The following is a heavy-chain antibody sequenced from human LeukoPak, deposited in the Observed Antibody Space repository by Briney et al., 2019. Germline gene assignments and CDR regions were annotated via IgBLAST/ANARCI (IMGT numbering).Heavy chain of an antibody. D-gene: IGHD3-22*01. Sequence: PSETLSLTCAVYGESSFSSYYRSWIRQTPGGALEWIGEINHSGYTNYNPSLKSRVTLSIDTSKNQFSLRLNSVTAADTAVYYCSRQVVGNDYWGQGTLVTVSS. CDR1: GESSFSSYY. V-gene: IGHV4-34*01. CDR3: SRQVVGNDY. J-gene: IGHJ4*02. CDR2: INHSGYT.